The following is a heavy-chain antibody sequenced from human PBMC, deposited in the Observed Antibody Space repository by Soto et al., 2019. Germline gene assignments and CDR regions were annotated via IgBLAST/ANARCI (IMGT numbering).Heavy chain of an antibody. Sequence: QVQLQESGPGLVKPSQTLSLICTVSGGSSSSGAYYWSWIRQHPGKGREWIGNIFHSGTTYYNPSLKSRLTISVDTSNNQFSLRLSSVTAADTAVYYCARLFEVVTATGGFDMWGQGTMVTVSS. J-gene: IGHJ3*02. D-gene: IGHD2-21*02. CDR3: ARLFEVVTATGGFDM. CDR1: GGSSSSGAYY. V-gene: IGHV4-31*03. CDR2: IFHSGTT.